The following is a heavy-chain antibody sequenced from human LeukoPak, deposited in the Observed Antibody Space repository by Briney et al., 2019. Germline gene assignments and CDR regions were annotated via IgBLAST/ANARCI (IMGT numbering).Heavy chain of an antibody. Sequence: GGSLRLSCAASGFTFSSYSMNWVRQAPRKGLEWVSSISSSSSYIYYADSVKGRFTISRDNAKNSLYLQMNSLRAEDTAVYYCARVGAFGVVLPSSFDYWGQGTLVTVSS. J-gene: IGHJ4*02. D-gene: IGHD3-3*01. CDR2: ISSSSSYI. CDR3: ARVGAFGVVLPSSFDY. V-gene: IGHV3-21*01. CDR1: GFTFSSYS.